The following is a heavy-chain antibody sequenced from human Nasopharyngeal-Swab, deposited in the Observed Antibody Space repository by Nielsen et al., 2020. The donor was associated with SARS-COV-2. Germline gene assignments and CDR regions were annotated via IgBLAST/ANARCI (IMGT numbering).Heavy chain of an antibody. V-gene: IGHV4-39*01. D-gene: IGHD3-3*01. CDR2: FYYSGST. Sequence: SETLSLTCTVSGGSISSSSYYCGWLRQPPGKGLEWIWSFYYSGSTYYNPSLKSRVTISVDTSKNQFSLKLSSVTAADTAVYYCARQLTSITIFGVVTRAFDYWGQGTLVTVSS. CDR1: GGSISSSSYY. J-gene: IGHJ4*02. CDR3: ARQLTSITIFGVVTRAFDY.